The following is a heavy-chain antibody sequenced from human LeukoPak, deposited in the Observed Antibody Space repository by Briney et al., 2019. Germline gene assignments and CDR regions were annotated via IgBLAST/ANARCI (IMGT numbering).Heavy chain of an antibody. D-gene: IGHD4-23*01. Sequence: ASETLSLTCTVSGGSISSSSYYWGWIRQPPGKGLEWIGSIYYSGSTYYNPSLKSRVTISVDTSKNQFSLKLSSVTAADTAVYYCARHNSDYYYYYMDVWGKGTTVTISS. CDR2: IYYSGST. J-gene: IGHJ6*03. CDR1: GGSISSSSYY. CDR3: ARHNSDYYYYYMDV. V-gene: IGHV4-39*01.